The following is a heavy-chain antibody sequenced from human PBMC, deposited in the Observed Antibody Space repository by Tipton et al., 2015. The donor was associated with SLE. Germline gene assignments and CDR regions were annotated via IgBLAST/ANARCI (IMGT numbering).Heavy chain of an antibody. CDR2: ISSSSSYI. D-gene: IGHD2-15*01. CDR3: ARDGCSGGSCPCAFDI. Sequence: SLRLSCAASGFTFSSYSMNWVRQAPGKGLEWVSSISSSSSYIYYADSVKGRFTISRDNAKNSLYLQMNSLRAEDTAVYYRARDGCSGGSCPCAFDIWGQGTMVTVSS. CDR1: GFTFSSYS. V-gene: IGHV3-21*03. J-gene: IGHJ3*02.